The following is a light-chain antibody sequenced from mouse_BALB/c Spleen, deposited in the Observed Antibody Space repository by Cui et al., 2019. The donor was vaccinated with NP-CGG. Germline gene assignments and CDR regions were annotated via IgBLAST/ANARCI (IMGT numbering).Light chain of an antibody. V-gene: IGKV5-45*01. CDR3: QQNNSWPWT. Sequence: DIVLIQFPATLSVTPGDRVSLSCRASQSISNYLHWYQQKSHESSRLLIKYGSQSISGIPSRFSGSGSGTDFTLSINSMETEDFGMYFCQQNNSWPWTFGGGTKLEIK. CDR1: QSISNY. J-gene: IGKJ1*01. CDR2: YGS.